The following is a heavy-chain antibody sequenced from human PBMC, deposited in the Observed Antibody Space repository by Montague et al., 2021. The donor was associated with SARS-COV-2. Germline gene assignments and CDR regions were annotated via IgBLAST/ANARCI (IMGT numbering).Heavy chain of an antibody. V-gene: IGHV4-59*08. CDR2: VLYNKGT. CDR1: GVSVTDYY. Sequence: SETLSLTCTVSGVSVTDYYWSWFRQLPGKGLEWVGDVLYNKGTNFNSSLKSRVAISVDTSKNQFSLRPTSVTAADTAFYYCVRQPHYDGLNGPPAFWDQGTLVTVSS. CDR3: VRQPHYDGLNGPPAF. D-gene: IGHD3-9*01. J-gene: IGHJ4*02.